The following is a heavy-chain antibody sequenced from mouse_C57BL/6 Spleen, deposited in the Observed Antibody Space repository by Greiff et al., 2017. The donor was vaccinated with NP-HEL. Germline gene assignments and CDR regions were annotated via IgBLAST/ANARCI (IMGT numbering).Heavy chain of an antibody. Sequence: VQLKQSGAELVRPGASVKLSCTASGFNIKDDYMHWVKQRPEQGLEWIGWIDPENGDTENASKFQGKATITADTSSNTAYLQLSSLTSEDTAVYYCTTSLLLRSFAYWGQGTLVTVSA. CDR1: GFNIKDDY. V-gene: IGHV14-4*01. D-gene: IGHD1-1*01. CDR3: TTSLLLRSFAY. J-gene: IGHJ3*01. CDR2: IDPENGDT.